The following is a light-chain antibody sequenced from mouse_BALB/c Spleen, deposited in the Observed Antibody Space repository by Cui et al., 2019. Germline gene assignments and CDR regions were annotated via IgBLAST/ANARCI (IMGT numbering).Light chain of an antibody. CDR2: LTT. J-gene: IGKJ4*01. CDR1: STVSY. V-gene: IGKV4-61*01. Sequence: QIVLTQSPAIMSASPGAKLTISCSVTSTVSYMYWYQQKAGSSPEPLIYLTTNLASGVPASFSGSGSGTSYSLTISSMEAEDAATYYCQEEHSYPPITFGSGTKLEIK. CDR3: QEEHSYPPIT.